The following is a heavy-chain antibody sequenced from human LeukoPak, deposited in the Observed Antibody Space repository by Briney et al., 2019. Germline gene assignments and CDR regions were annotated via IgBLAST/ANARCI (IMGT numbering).Heavy chain of an antibody. Sequence: GGSLRLSCAASGFTFSNAWMSWVRQAPGKGLEWVGRIKSKTDGGTTDYAAPVKGRFTISRDDSKNTLYLQMNSLKTEDTAVYYCARRAGAYSHPYDYWGQGTLVTVSS. CDR2: IKSKTDGGTT. CDR1: GFTFSNAW. D-gene: IGHD4/OR15-4a*01. CDR3: ARRAGAYSHPYDY. J-gene: IGHJ4*02. V-gene: IGHV3-15*01.